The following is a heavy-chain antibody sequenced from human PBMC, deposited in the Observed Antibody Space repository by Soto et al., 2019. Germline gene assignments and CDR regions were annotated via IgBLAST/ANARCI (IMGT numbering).Heavy chain of an antibody. CDR2: ISSSSSTI. V-gene: IGHV3-48*02. Sequence: EVQLVESGGGLVQPGGSLRLSCAASGFTFSSYSMNWVRQAPGKGLEWVSYISSSSSTIYYADSVKGRFTISRDNAKNSLYLQMNSLRDEDTAVYYWASERAVGIAVALNWFDPWGQGTLVTVSS. D-gene: IGHD6-19*01. J-gene: IGHJ5*02. CDR1: GFTFSSYS. CDR3: ASERAVGIAVALNWFDP.